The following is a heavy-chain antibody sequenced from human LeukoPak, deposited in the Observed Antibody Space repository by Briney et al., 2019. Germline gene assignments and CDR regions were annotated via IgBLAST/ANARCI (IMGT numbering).Heavy chain of an antibody. Sequence: ASVKVSCKASGYTFTSYDINWVRQATGQGLEWMGWMNSNSGNTGYAQKFQGRVTITRNTSISTAYMELSSLRSEDTAVYYCARGGGIAAADLSYYMDVWGKGTTVTVSS. J-gene: IGHJ6*03. CDR1: GYTFTSYD. V-gene: IGHV1-8*03. D-gene: IGHD6-13*01. CDR2: MNSNSGNT. CDR3: ARGGGIAAADLSYYMDV.